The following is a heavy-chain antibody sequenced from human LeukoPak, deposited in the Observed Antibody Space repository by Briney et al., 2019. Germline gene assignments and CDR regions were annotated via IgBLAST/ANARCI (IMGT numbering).Heavy chain of an antibody. J-gene: IGHJ3*02. CDR3: ARGSIAVAAAFDI. Sequence: GGSLRLSCAASGFTFSSYSMNWVRQAPGKGQEGVSSISSSSSYIYYADSVKGRFTISRDNAKNSLHLQMNSLRAEDTAVYYCARGSIAVAAAFDIWGQGTMVTVSS. CDR1: GFTFSSYS. D-gene: IGHD6-19*01. V-gene: IGHV3-21*01. CDR2: ISSSSSYI.